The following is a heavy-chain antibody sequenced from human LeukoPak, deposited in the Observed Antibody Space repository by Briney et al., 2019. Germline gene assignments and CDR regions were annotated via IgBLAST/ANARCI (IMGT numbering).Heavy chain of an antibody. CDR2: IISIFGTA. CDR3: ARGPPYCSSTSCYLIFDY. Sequence: SVKVSCKASGGTFSSYAISWVRQAPGQGLEWMGRIISIFGTANYAQKFQGRVTITTDESTSTAYMELSSLRSEDTAVHYCARGPPYCSSTSCYLIFDYWGQGTLVTVSS. D-gene: IGHD2-2*01. CDR1: GGTFSSYA. V-gene: IGHV1-69*05. J-gene: IGHJ4*02.